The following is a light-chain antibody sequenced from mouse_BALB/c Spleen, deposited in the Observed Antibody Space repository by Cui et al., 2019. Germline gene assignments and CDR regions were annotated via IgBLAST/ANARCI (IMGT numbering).Light chain of an antibody. Sequence: DIVMTQSPATLSVTPGDRVSLSCRASQSISDYLHWYQQKSHGSPRLLIKYASQSISGIPSRFSGSGSGSDFTLSINSVEPEDVGVYYCQNGHSLFTFGSGTKLEIK. CDR2: YAS. CDR3: QNGHSLFT. V-gene: IGKV5-39*01. J-gene: IGKJ4*01. CDR1: QSISDY.